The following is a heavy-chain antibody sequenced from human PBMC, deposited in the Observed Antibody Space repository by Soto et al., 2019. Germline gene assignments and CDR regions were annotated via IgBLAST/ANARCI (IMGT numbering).Heavy chain of an antibody. D-gene: IGHD6-13*01. J-gene: IGHJ4*02. Sequence: PGGSLRLSCVASGFTFSSYATHWVRQAPGKGLEWVAVISYDGSNKYYADSVKGRFTISRDNSKNTLYLQMNSLRAEDTAVYYCARASSLALVPFRFDYWGQGTLVTVSS. V-gene: IGHV3-30-3*01. CDR2: ISYDGSNK. CDR3: ARASSLALVPFRFDY. CDR1: GFTFSSYA.